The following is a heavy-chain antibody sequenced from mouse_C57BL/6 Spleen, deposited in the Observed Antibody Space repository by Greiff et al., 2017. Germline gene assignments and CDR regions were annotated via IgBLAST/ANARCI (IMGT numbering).Heavy chain of an antibody. V-gene: IGHV5-17*01. J-gene: IGHJ2*01. CDR1: GFTFSDYG. D-gene: IGHD2-4*01. CDR2: ISSGSSTI. Sequence: EVHLVESGGGLVKPGGSLKLSCAASGFTFSDYGMHWVRQAPEKGLEWVAYISSGSSTIYYADTVKGRFTISRDNAKNTLFLQMTSLRSEDTSMYYCARSRSTMITTDYFDYWGQGTTLTVSS. CDR3: ARSRSTMITTDYFDY.